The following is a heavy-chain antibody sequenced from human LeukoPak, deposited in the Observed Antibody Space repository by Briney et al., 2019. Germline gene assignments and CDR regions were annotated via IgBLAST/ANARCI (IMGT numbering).Heavy chain of an antibody. CDR2: IYYSGST. D-gene: IGHD4-17*01. V-gene: IGHV4-59*01. J-gene: IGHJ4*02. CDR3: ARANGMTTYYSDY. Sequence: SETLSLTCAVSGGSISSYYWSWIRQPPGKGLEWIGYIYYSGSTNYNPSLKSRVTISVDTSKNQFSLKLSSVTAADTAVYYCARANGMTTYYSDYWGQGTLVTVSS. CDR1: GGSISSYY.